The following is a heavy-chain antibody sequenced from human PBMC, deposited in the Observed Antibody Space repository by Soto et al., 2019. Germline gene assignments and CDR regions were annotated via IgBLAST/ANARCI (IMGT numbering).Heavy chain of an antibody. CDR3: ARRNMTTVSQYYYYYGMDV. V-gene: IGHV4-39*01. D-gene: IGHD4-4*01. CDR2: IYYSGST. CDR1: GGSISSSSYY. J-gene: IGHJ6*02. Sequence: PSETLSLTCTVSGGSISSSSYYWGWIRQPPGKGLEWIGSIYYSGSTYYNPSLKSRVTISVDTSKNQFSLKLSSVTAADTAVYYCARRNMTTVSQYYYYYGMDVWGQGTTVTVSS.